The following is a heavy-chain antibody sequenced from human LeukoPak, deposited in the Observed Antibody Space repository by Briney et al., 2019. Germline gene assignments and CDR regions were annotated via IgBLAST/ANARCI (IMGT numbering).Heavy chain of an antibody. CDR2: IGGDGIA. J-gene: IGHJ4*02. V-gene: IGHV3-69-1*01. Sequence: NPGGSLRLSSVASGFTFTDHPMNWVRQAPGKGLEWISYIGGDGIAFYADSVKGRFTASKDDARKSMYLQMNSLRVEDTAVYYCAKDRANWAIDDWGQGTQVTVSS. D-gene: IGHD3-16*01. CDR3: AKDRANWAIDD. CDR1: GFTFTDHP.